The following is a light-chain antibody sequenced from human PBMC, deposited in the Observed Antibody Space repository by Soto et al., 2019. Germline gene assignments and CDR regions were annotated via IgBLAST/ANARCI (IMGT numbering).Light chain of an antibody. CDR3: QQYGSSPPMFT. V-gene: IGKV3-20*01. CDR2: GAS. J-gene: IGKJ2*01. Sequence: EGVLTQPPGTLSLSPRERATLSCRASQSVDRSYLAWSQQRPGQAPRLLIYGASSRATGIPDRFSGSGSGTDFTLTISRLEPEDFAVYFCQQYGSSPPMFTFGQGTKREIK. CDR1: QSVDRSY.